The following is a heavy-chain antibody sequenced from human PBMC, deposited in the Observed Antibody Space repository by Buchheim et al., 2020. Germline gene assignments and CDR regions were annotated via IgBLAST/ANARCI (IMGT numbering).Heavy chain of an antibody. J-gene: IGHJ3*02. CDR2: ISSSSSTI. CDR3: ARDSTYSSSWYIGAFDI. Sequence: EVQLVESGGGLVQPGGSLRPSCAASGFTFSSYSMNWVRQAPGKGLEWVSYISSSSSTIYYADSVKGRFTISRDNAKNSLYLQMNSLRAEDTAVYYCARDSTYSSSWYIGAFDIWGQGT. D-gene: IGHD6-13*01. V-gene: IGHV3-48*04. CDR1: GFTFSSYS.